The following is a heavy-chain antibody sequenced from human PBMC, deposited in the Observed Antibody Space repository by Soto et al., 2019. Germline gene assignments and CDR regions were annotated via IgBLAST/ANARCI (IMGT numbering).Heavy chain of an antibody. CDR1: GFTFSSYS. CDR3: ASRGADYYDAHGYLLDY. V-gene: IGHV3-48*02. CDR2: ISSSSSTI. J-gene: IGHJ4*02. Sequence: EVQLVESGGVLVQPGGSLRLSCAASGFTFSSYSMNWVRQARGKGLEWVSYISSSSSTIYYADSVKGRFTISRDNAKNSLYLQMNSLRDEDTAVYYCASRGADYYDAHGYLLDYWGQGTLVTVSS. D-gene: IGHD3-22*01.